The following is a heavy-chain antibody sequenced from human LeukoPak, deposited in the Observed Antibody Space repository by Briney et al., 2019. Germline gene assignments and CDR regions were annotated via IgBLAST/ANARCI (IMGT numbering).Heavy chain of an antibody. V-gene: IGHV4-34*01. D-gene: IGHD3-22*01. CDR2: INHSGST. Sequence: PSETLSLTCAVYGGSFSGYYWSWIRQPPGKGLEWIGEINHSGSTNYNPSLKSRVTISVDASKNQFSLKLSSVTAADTAVYYCARVRYDSSGYYSGWFDPWGQGTLVTVSS. J-gene: IGHJ5*02. CDR1: GGSFSGYY. CDR3: ARVRYDSSGYYSGWFDP.